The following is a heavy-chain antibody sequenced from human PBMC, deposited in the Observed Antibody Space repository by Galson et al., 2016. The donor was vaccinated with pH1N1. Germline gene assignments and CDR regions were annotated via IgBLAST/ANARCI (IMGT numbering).Heavy chain of an antibody. CDR2: SRPYTGNT. CDR3: ARDPHSYGSVSWGGDALDF. D-gene: IGHD3-10*01. Sequence: SVKVSCKASGYTFSSYGISWVRQAPGQGLEWMGWSRPYTGNTNHVQKFQGRVTMTTDTSTSTAYMELRSLTSDDTAVYYCARDPHSYGSVSWGGDALDFWGKGTMVTVSS. CDR1: GYTFSSYG. V-gene: IGHV1-18*01. J-gene: IGHJ3*01.